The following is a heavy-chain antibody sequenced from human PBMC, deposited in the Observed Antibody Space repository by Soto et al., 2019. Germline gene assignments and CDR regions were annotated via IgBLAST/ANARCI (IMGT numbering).Heavy chain of an antibody. V-gene: IGHV4-39*01. CDR1: GGSISSSSYY. CDR3: ARHVLRWHGGDAFDI. J-gene: IGHJ3*02. CDR2: IYYSGST. D-gene: IGHD4-17*01. Sequence: PSETLSLTCTVSGGSISSSSYYWGWIRQPPGKGPEWIGSIYYSGSTYYNPSLKSRVTISVDTSKNQFSLKLSSVTAADTAVYYCARHVLRWHGGDAFDIWGQGTMVTVSS.